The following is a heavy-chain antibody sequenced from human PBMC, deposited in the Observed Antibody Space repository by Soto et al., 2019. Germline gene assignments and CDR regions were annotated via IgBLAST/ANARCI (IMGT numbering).Heavy chain of an antibody. CDR1: GYTFTSYG. D-gene: IGHD2-15*01. CDR3: AREGDVAYYYYGMDV. J-gene: IGHJ6*02. CDR2: ISGYNGKT. Sequence: QVQLVQSGGEVKKPGASVKVSCKASGYTFTSYGISWVRQAPGQGLEWMGWISGYNGKTNYAQKVQDRVTMTTDTSTSTVYMELRSLGFDDTAVYYCAREGDVAYYYYGMDVWGQGTTVTVSS. V-gene: IGHV1-18*01.